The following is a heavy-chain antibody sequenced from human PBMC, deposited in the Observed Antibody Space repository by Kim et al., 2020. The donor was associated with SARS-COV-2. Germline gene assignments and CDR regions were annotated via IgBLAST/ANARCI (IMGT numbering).Heavy chain of an antibody. V-gene: IGHV3-30*01. D-gene: IGHD5-18*01. CDR3: ARDKVIQLWCHYYYGMDV. J-gene: IGHJ6*02. Sequence: NVRSTISRDNSKNTLYLQMNSLRDEYTAVYYCARDKVIQLWCHYYYGMDVWGQGTTVTVSS.